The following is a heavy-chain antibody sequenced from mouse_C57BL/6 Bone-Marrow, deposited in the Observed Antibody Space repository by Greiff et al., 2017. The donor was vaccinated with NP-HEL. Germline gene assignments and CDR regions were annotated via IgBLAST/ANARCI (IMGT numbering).Heavy chain of an antibody. Sequence: QVQLKQPGAELVKPGASVKLSCKASGYTFTSYWMHWVKQRPGQGLEWIGMIHPNSGSTNYNEKFKSKATLTVDKSSSTAYMQLSSLTSEDSAVYYCAIGYYFYYAMDDWGQGTSVTVSS. D-gene: IGHD2-3*01. CDR3: AIGYYFYYAMDD. J-gene: IGHJ4*01. CDR2: IHPNSGST. V-gene: IGHV1-64*01. CDR1: GYTFTSYW.